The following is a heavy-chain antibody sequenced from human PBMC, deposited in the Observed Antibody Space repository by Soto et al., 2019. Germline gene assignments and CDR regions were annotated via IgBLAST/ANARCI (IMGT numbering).Heavy chain of an antibody. D-gene: IGHD3-3*01. CDR2: IYDSGDA. J-gene: IGHJ3*02. Sequence: PSETLSLTCSVSGGSISSYFKNWIRQAPGKGLEWIGCIYDSGDANYNPSPKSRVTISLDTSKNQFSLKLSSVTAADTAVYYCVSSRTAVFGDALDIWALGTMVTVSS. CDR3: VSSRTAVFGDALDI. CDR1: GGSISSYF. V-gene: IGHV4-59*03.